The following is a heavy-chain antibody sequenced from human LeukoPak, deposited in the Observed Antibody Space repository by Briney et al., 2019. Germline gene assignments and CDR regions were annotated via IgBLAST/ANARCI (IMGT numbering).Heavy chain of an antibody. J-gene: IGHJ2*01. CDR1: GGSISSSY. CDR3: ARLTAYFDL. V-gene: IGHV4-59*08. CDR2: IYYSGST. Sequence: SETLSLTCTVSGGSISSSYWSWIRRPPGKGLEWIGYIYYSGSTNYNPSLKSRVTMSVGTSKNQFSLKVTSVTAAGTAVYYCARLTAYFDLWGRGTLVTVSS.